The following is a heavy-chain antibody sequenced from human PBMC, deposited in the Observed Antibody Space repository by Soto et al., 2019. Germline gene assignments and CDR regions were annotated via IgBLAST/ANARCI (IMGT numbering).Heavy chain of an antibody. D-gene: IGHD6-19*01. J-gene: IGHJ5*02. CDR3: ARQNDLQWLVRGSWFDP. CDR1: GDSISSYY. V-gene: IGHV4-59*01. CDR2: IYYSGST. Sequence: TSETLSLTCTVSGDSISSYYWNWIRQSPGKGLEWIGYIYYSGSTNYNPSLTSRVAISIDTSKNQFSLKLRSVTATDTAVYYCARQNDLQWLVRGSWFDPWGQGILVTVSS.